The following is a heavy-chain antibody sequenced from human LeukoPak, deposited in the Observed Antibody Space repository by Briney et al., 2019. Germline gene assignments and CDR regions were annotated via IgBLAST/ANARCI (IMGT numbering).Heavy chain of an antibody. J-gene: IGHJ6*02. Sequence: SVKVSCKASGFTFTSSAMQWVRQARGQRLEWIGWIVVGSGNTNYAQKFQERVTITRDMSTSTAYMELSGLRSEDTAVYYCAVNQISYYGMDVWGQGTTVTVSS. V-gene: IGHV1-58*02. D-gene: IGHD1-14*01. CDR1: GFTFTSSA. CDR2: IVVGSGNT. CDR3: AVNQISYYGMDV.